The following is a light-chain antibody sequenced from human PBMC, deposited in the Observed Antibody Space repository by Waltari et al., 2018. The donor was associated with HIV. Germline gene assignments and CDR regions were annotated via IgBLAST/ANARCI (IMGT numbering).Light chain of an antibody. V-gene: IGLV2-11*01. CDR3: SSFASMYTWV. CDR1: SSDVGAYNS. CDR2: EVT. Sequence: QSSLTQPPSVSGSPGQSITISCSGTSSDVGAYNSVSWYQQHPGKAPKLILYEVTKRPSGIPDRFSGSKSGKTASLTISGLQAEDEADYYCSSFASMYTWVFGGGTKLTVL. J-gene: IGLJ3*02.